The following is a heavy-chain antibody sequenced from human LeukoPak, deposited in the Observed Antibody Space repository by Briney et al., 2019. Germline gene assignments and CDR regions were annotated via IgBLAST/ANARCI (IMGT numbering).Heavy chain of an antibody. J-gene: IGHJ6*03. CDR2: VSGSGGST. V-gene: IGHV3-23*01. Sequence: GGSLRLSCAASGFTFSSYAITWVRQAPGKGLERVSGVSGSGGSTYYADSVKGRFTISRDNSKNTLYLQMNSLRAEDTAVYYCAKKRGSGYYYYMDVWGKGTTVTVSS. CDR3: AKKRGSGYYYYMDV. CDR1: GFTFSSYA. D-gene: IGHD3-10*01.